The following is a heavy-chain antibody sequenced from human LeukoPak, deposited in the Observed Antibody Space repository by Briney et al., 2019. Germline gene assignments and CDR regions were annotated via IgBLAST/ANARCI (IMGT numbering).Heavy chain of an antibody. J-gene: IGHJ4*02. CDR2: INPSGGST. CDR1: GYTFTSYY. V-gene: IGHV1-46*01. CDR3: AGASTRRRGGDY. D-gene: IGHD1-1*01. Sequence: GASVKVSCKASGYTFTSYYMHWVRQAPGQGLEWMGIINPSGGSTSYAQKFQGRVTMTRDTSTSTVYMELSSLRSEDTAVYYCAGASTRRRGGDYWGQGTLVTVSS.